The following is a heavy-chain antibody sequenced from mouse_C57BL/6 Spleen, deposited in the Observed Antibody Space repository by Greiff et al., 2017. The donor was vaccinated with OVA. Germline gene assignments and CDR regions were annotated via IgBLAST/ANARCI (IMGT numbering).Heavy chain of an antibody. D-gene: IGHD1-1*01. V-gene: IGHV1-61*01. Sequence: VQLQQPGAELVRPGSSVKLSCKASGYTFTSYWMDWVKQRPGQGLEWIGNIYPSDSETHYNQKFKDKATLTVDKSSSTAYMQLSSLTSEDSAVYYCARRGSTVVATYDYWGQGTTLTVSS. CDR3: ARRGSTVVATYDY. J-gene: IGHJ2*01. CDR2: IYPSDSET. CDR1: GYTFTSYW.